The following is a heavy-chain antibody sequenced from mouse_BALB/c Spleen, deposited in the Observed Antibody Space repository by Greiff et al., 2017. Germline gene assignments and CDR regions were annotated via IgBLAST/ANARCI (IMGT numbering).Heavy chain of an antibody. V-gene: IGHV1-18*01. D-gene: IGHD1-1*01. Sequence: VQLKESGPELVKPGASMKISCKASGYSFTGYTMNWVKQSHGKNLGWIGLINPYNGGTSYNQKFKGKATLTVDKSSSTAYMELLSLTSEDSAVYYCARGENLLYYFDYWGQGTTLTVSS. CDR3: ARGENLLYYFDY. J-gene: IGHJ2*01. CDR2: INPYNGGT. CDR1: GYSFTGYT.